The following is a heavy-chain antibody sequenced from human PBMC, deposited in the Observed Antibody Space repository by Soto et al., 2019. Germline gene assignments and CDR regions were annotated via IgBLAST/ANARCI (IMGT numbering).Heavy chain of an antibody. CDR1: GSSMSSGSYY. CDR3: ARVSSVVAANFDY. J-gene: IGHJ4*02. D-gene: IGHD2-15*01. V-gene: IGHV4-31*03. CDR2: IYYSGST. Sequence: SESLVRNGTISGSSMSSGSYYWSWIRQHPGKGLEWIGYIYYSGSTYYNPSLKSRVTISVDTSKNQFSLKLSSVTAADTAVYYCARVSSVVAANFDYWGQGTLVTVSS.